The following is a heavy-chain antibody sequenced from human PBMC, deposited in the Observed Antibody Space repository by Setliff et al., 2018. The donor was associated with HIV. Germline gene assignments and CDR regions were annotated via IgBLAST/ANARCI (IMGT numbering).Heavy chain of an antibody. J-gene: IGHJ4*02. CDR1: GFTFSSYD. CDR2: ISDSGGKT. V-gene: IGHV3-23*01. CDR3: ARAYYGYCSGGSCYSGPPDY. D-gene: IGHD2-15*01. Sequence: PGGSLRLSCAASGFTFSSYDMSWVRQAPEKGLEWVSGISDSGGKTYYTDSVKGRFTISRDNSKNTLYLQMNSLRAEDTAVYYCARAYYGYCSGGSCYSGPPDYWGQGTLVTVSS.